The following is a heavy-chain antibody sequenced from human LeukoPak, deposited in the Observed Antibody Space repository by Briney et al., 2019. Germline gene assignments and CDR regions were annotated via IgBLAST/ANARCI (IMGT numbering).Heavy chain of an antibody. J-gene: IGHJ4*02. D-gene: IGHD6-25*01. Sequence: PSETLSLTCSVSGGSISSYYWSWIRQPPGKGLEWIGYIYYSGSTNYNPTLKSRVTISVDTSKNQFSLKLSSVTAADTAVYYCARSPPFDIAAAYFDYWGQGTLVTVSS. CDR2: IYYSGST. CDR1: GGSISSYY. V-gene: IGHV4-59*01. CDR3: ARSPPFDIAAAYFDY.